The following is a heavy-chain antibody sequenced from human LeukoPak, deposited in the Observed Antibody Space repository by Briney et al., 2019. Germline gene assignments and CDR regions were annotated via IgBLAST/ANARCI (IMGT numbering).Heavy chain of an antibody. D-gene: IGHD1-26*01. Sequence: KTSGTLSLTCTVSSGSISTSNYYWGWVRQPPGKALEWIGNIFYSGSTYYSPSLKSRVTISVDTSKNQFSLKLSSVTAADTALYYCAVVGAIFLGFDYWGQGTLVTVSS. J-gene: IGHJ4*02. V-gene: IGHV4-39*07. CDR2: IFYSGST. CDR1: SGSISTSNYY. CDR3: AVVGAIFLGFDY.